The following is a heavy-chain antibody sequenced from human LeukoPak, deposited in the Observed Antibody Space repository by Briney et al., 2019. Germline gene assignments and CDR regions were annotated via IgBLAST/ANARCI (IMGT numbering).Heavy chain of an antibody. V-gene: IGHV1-18*01. CDR3: ARGGDVGIAVAGTRSLMDY. D-gene: IGHD6-19*01. CDR2: ISAYNGNT. Sequence: ASVKVSCKASGYTFTSYDIHWVRQASGQGLEWMGWISAYNGNTNYAQKLQGRVTMATDTSTSTAYMELRSLRSDDTAVYYCARGGDVGIAVAGTRSLMDYWGQGTLVTVSS. CDR1: GYTFTSYD. J-gene: IGHJ4*02.